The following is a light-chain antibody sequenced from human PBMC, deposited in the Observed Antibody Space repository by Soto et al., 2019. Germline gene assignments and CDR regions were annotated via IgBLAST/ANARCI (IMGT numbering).Light chain of an antibody. Sequence: EVVLTQSPGTLSFSPVEGSTLSFRASQTVSSSFLAWYQQKPGQAPRLLIYGVSSRATGIPDRFSGTGSGTDFTLTISRLEPEDFAVYYCQQYFTSPLNFGGGTKVDIK. CDR2: GVS. J-gene: IGKJ4*01. CDR1: QTVSSSF. CDR3: QQYFTSPLN. V-gene: IGKV3-20*01.